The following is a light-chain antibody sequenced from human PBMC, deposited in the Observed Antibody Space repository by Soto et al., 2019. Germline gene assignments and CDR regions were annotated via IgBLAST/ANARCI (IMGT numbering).Light chain of an antibody. CDR1: QSVSSSY. CDR3: PQYGISPLT. CDR2: GAS. J-gene: IGKJ4*01. V-gene: IGKV3-20*01. Sequence: GLTKSPGAVSLSPGERATLSCRASQSVSSSYLAWYQQKPGQAPRLLIYGASTRVTGIPDRFSGSGSGTDFTLTISRLEAEDFAVYYCPQYGISPLTFGGGGKVDIK.